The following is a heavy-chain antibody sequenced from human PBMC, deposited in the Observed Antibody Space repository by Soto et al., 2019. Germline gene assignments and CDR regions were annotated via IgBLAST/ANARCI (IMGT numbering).Heavy chain of an antibody. CDR2: VYHSGST. V-gene: IGHV4-4*02. CDR1: GGSINSNNW. J-gene: IGHJ4*02. D-gene: IGHD4-4*01. CDR3: AFPATNDFDY. Sequence: SENLSLTCAVSGGSINSNNWWSWVRQPPGKGLEWIGEVYHSGSTNYNPSLKSRVAISMDQSKNLFSLTLSSVTAADTAVYYCAFPATNDFDYWGQGSLVTVFS.